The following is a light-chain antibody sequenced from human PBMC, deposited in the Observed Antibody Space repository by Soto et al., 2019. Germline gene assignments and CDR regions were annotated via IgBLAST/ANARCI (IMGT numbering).Light chain of an antibody. V-gene: IGLV1-44*01. CDR2: SND. J-gene: IGLJ1*01. CDR3: AAWDDSLNGYV. CDR1: SSNIGPNA. Sequence: QSVLTQPPSASGTPGQRGTFSCSGSSSNIGPNAVSWYQQLPGAAPKLLIKSNDQRPSGVPDRFSGSKSGASASLAIRGLQSEDEADYYCAAWDDSLNGYVFGTGTKV.